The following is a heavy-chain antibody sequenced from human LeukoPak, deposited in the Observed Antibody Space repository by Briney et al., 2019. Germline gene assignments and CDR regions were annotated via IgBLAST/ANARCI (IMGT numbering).Heavy chain of an antibody. Sequence: SETLSLTCTVSGDSISSYYRNWVRQPPGKGLEWIGYIYYSGSTNYNPSLKSRVTISVDTSKNQFSLKLSSVTAADAAVYYCASSHSGSYNDAFDIWGQGTMVTVSS. CDR3: ASSHSGSYNDAFDI. V-gene: IGHV4-59*01. J-gene: IGHJ3*02. CDR1: GDSISSYY. CDR2: IYYSGST. D-gene: IGHD1-26*01.